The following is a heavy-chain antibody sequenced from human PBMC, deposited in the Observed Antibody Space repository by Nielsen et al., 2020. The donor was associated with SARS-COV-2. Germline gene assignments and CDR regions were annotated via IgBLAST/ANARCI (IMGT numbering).Heavy chain of an antibody. J-gene: IGHJ3*01. CDR3: ARSGSELWSPDTFYL. Sequence: GESLKISCAASGFTFSSYGMHWVRQAPGKGLEWVAVISYDGSNKYYADSVKGQFTISRDNSKNTLYLQMNSLRAEDTAVYYCARSGSELWSPDTFYLWGQGTMVTVSS. CDR1: GFTFSSYG. CDR2: ISYDGSNK. D-gene: IGHD3-10*01. V-gene: IGHV3-30*03.